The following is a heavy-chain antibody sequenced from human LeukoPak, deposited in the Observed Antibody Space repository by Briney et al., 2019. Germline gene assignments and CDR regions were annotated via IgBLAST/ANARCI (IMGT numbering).Heavy chain of an antibody. CDR1: GDSVSSNSAA. Sequence: SQTLSLTCAISGDSVSSNSAAWNWIRQSPSRGLEWLGRTYYRSKWYNEYAVSVKSRITISADTSKNQFSLQLNSVTAEDTAVYYCAGGGFGEAYYYYYYMDVWGKGTTVTVSS. CDR2: TYYRSKWYN. V-gene: IGHV6-1*01. J-gene: IGHJ6*03. CDR3: AGGGFGEAYYYYYYMDV. D-gene: IGHD3-10*01.